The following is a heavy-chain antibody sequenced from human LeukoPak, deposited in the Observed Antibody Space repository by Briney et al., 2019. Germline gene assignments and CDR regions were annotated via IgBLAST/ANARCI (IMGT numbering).Heavy chain of an antibody. Sequence: GRSLRLSCAASGFTFSSYAMHCVRQAPGKGLEWVAVISYDGSNKYYADSVKGRFTISRDNSKNTLYLQMNSLRAEDTAVYYCARTSITGTLGYWGQGTLVTASS. CDR2: ISYDGSNK. J-gene: IGHJ4*02. CDR3: ARTSITGTLGY. CDR1: GFTFSSYA. D-gene: IGHD1-20*01. V-gene: IGHV3-30-3*01.